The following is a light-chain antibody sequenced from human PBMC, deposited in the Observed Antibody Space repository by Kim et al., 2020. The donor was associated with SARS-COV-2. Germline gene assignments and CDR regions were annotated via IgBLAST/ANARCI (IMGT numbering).Light chain of an antibody. CDR1: QSVSSSY. CDR3: QQYGSSYT. V-gene: IGKV3-20*01. J-gene: IGKJ2*01. CDR2: GAS. Sequence: LSPVERATLSCRASQSVSSSYLAWYQQKPGQAPRLLIYGASSRATGIPDRFSGSGSGTDFTLTISRLEPEDFAVYYCQQYGSSYTFGQGTKLEI.